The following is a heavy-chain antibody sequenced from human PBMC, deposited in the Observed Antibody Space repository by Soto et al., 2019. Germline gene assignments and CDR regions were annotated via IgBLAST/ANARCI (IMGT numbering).Heavy chain of an antibody. CDR2: IYYSGTT. Sequence: QVQLQESGPGLVKPSXTLSLTCTVSGGSISSGSYYWSWIRQYPGKGLEWIGYIYYSGTTYYNPSLKSRVTISVDTSKNQFSLKLSSVTAADTXXXXXXXXXXXXXGFDPWGQGTLVTVSS. J-gene: IGHJ5*02. CDR3: XXXXXXXXGFDP. CDR1: GGSISSGSYY. V-gene: IGHV4-31*06.